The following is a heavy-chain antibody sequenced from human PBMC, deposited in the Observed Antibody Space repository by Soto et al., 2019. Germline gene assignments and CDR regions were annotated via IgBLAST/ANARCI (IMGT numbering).Heavy chain of an antibody. Sequence: QVQLQESGPGLVKPSQTLSLTCSVSGGAISSNKYYWSWIRQSPGKGLEWIGFIYYSGNTHYTDYNPSLKSRVLRSGDTAKNQFALKLTSVTAADTAVYFCARRPDYNFWSSYSFDYWGQGMLVTVSS. CDR3: ARRPDYNFWSSYSFDY. CDR2: IYYSGNT. V-gene: IGHV4-30-4*01. J-gene: IGHJ4*02. D-gene: IGHD3-3*01. CDR1: GGAISSNKYY.